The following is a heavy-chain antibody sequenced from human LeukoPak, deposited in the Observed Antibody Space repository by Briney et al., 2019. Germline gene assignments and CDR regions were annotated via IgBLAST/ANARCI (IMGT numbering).Heavy chain of an antibody. CDR1: VGSIGTYY. J-gene: IGHJ4*02. V-gene: IGHV4-59*08. D-gene: IGHD2-21*02. Sequence: PSETLSLTCTVSVGSIGTYYWSWIRQPPGKGLEWIGYVYYNVNTNYNPSLQSRVTISVDTCKNQFSLKLNSVTAADTAVYFCARRVAVTARYFFDFWGQGILVTVSS. CDR2: VYYNVNT. CDR3: ARRVAVTARYFFDF.